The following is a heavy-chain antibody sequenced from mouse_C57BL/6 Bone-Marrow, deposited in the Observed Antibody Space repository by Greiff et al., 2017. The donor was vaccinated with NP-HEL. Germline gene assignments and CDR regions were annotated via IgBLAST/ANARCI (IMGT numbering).Heavy chain of an antibody. CDR2: IRSKSNNYAT. V-gene: IGHV10-1*01. D-gene: IGHD1-1*01. J-gene: IGHJ2*01. CDR1: GFSFNTYA. CDR3: VRGLTVVADFDY. Sequence: EVMLVESGGGLVQPKGSLKLSCAASGFSFNTYAMNWVRQAPGKGLEWVARIRSKSNNYATYYADSVKDRFTISRDDSESMLYLQMNNLKTEDTAMYYCVRGLTVVADFDYWGQGTTLTVSS.